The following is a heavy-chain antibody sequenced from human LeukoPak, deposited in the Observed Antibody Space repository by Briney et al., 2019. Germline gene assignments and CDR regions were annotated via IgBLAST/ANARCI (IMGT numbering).Heavy chain of an antibody. CDR2: INPNSGGT. J-gene: IGHJ4*02. V-gene: IGHV1-2*02. CDR1: GYTFTGYY. D-gene: IGHD3-22*01. Sequence: GASVKVSCKASGYTFTGYYMHWVRQAPGQGLEWMGWINPNSGGTNYAQKFQGRVTMTRDTSISTAYMELSRLRSDDTAVYYCARVAVDSGGYYLYYFDYWGQGTLVTVSS. CDR3: ARVAVDSGGYYLYYFDY.